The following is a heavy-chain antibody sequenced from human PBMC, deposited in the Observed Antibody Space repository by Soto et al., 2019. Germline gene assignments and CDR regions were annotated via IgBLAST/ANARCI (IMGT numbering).Heavy chain of an antibody. CDR2: ISPMFGTA. V-gene: IGHV1-69*12. Sequence: QVQLVQSGAEVKKPESSVKVSCKSPGGTFSTYAISWVRQAPGQGLEWMGGISPMFGTANYAQRFQDRVRLTADASTNTVYMELSSLRSEDTAVYFCASGIQLWLRRINNGYSGWGQGTLVTVSS. CDR3: ASGIQLWLRRINNGYSG. D-gene: IGHD5-18*01. CDR1: GGTFSTYA. J-gene: IGHJ4*02.